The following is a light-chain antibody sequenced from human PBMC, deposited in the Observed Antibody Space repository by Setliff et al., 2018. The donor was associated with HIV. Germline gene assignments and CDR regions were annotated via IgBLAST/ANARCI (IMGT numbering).Light chain of an antibody. J-gene: IGLJ1*01. CDR2: KNN. CDR1: TFNIGSNT. Sequence: QSVLTQPPSASGTPGQRVTISCSGNTFNIGSNTVNWYQQLPGAAPKLPIYKNNQRPSGVPDRFSGSKSFTSASLAISGLQSADEADYYCAAWDDGLNGYVFGTGTKV. CDR3: AAWDDGLNGYV. V-gene: IGLV1-44*01.